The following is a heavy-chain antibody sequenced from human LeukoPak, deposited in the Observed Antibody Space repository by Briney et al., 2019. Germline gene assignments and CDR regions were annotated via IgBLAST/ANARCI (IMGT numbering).Heavy chain of an antibody. V-gene: IGHV3-48*01. CDR1: GFTFSSYT. CDR3: AKPPRFLEGYYFDY. D-gene: IGHD3-16*01. CDR2: ISYGSSTM. Sequence: PGGSLRLSCAASGFTFSSYTMNWVRQAPGKGLEWVSYISYGSSTMYYADSVKGRFTISRDNAKDSLFLQMNSLRAEDTAVYYCAKPPRFLEGYYFDYWGQGTLVTVSS. J-gene: IGHJ4*02.